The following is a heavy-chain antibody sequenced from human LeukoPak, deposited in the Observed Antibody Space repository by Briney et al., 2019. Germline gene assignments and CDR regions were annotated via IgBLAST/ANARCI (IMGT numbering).Heavy chain of an antibody. J-gene: IGHJ4*02. CDR1: GFTFSSYS. CDR3: ARGYCSGGSCYSFDY. Sequence: GGSLRLSCAASGFTFSSYSMNWVRQAPGKGLEWVSSTSSSSYIYYADSVKGRFTISRDNAKNSLYLQMNSLRAEDTAVYYCARGYCSGGSCYSFDYWGQGTLVTVSS. V-gene: IGHV3-21*01. D-gene: IGHD2-15*01. CDR2: TSSSSYI.